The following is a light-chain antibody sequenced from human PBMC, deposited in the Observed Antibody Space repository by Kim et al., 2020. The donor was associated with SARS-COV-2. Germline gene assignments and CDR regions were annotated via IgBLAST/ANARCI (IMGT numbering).Light chain of an antibody. CDR1: QSVSSSY. J-gene: IGKJ1*01. CDR3: QQHRT. Sequence: TLSLSPGERATLSCRASQSVSSSYLAWYQQKPGQAPRLLIYGASSRATGIPDRFSGSGSGTDFTLTISRLEPEDFAVYYCQQHRTFGQGTKVEIK. CDR2: GAS. V-gene: IGKV3-20*01.